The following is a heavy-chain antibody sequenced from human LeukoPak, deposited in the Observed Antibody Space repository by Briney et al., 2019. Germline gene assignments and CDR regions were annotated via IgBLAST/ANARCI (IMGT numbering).Heavy chain of an antibody. D-gene: IGHD5-18*01. CDR3: ATYSIYTAMVDY. CDR2: ISYSGTT. Sequence: SETLSLTCTVSGGSISSRPYYWGWVRQPPGKGLEWIGTISYSGTTYYSPSLKSRVTISLDTSKNQFSLKLSSVTAADTAVYYCATYSIYTAMVDYWGQGTLVTVSS. J-gene: IGHJ4*02. V-gene: IGHV4-39*07. CDR1: GGSISSRPYY.